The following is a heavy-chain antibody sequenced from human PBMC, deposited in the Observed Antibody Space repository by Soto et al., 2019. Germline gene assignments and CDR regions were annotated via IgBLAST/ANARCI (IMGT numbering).Heavy chain of an antibody. CDR2: IIPIFGTA. V-gene: IGHV1-69*01. Sequence: QVQLVQSGAEVKKPGSSVKVSCKASGGTFSSYAISWVRQAPGPGLEWMGGIIPIFGTANHAPKFQGRVTITGDESTSTAYMEVSSVRSEDTAVYYWARDGGGGGWYKGDDWGQGTLVTVSS. J-gene: IGHJ4*01. D-gene: IGHD6-19*01. CDR1: GGTFSSYA. CDR3: ARDGGGGGWYKGDD.